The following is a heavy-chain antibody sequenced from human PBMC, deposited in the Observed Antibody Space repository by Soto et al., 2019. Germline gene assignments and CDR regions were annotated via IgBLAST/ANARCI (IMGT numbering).Heavy chain of an antibody. CDR1: GFTFSSYD. D-gene: IGHD6-25*01. J-gene: IGHJ3*02. CDR2: IGTAGDP. Sequence: GGSLRLSCGASGFTFSSYDMHWVRQATGKGLEWVSAIGTAGDPYYPGSVKGRFTISRENAKNSLYLQMNSLRAGDTAVYYCARDNPHSGAFDIWGQGTMVTVSS. CDR3: ARDNPHSGAFDI. V-gene: IGHV3-13*05.